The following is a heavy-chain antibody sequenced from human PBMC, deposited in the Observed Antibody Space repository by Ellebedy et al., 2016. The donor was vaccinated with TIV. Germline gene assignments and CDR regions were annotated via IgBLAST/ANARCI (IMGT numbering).Heavy chain of an antibody. Sequence: SETLSLTCAVYGGSFSGYYWSWIRQPPGKGLEWIGEINHSGSTNYNPSLKSRVTISVDTSKNQFSLKLSSVTAADTAVYYCARNIPIYQDCSSTSCYGTPNWFDPWGQGTLVTVSS. D-gene: IGHD2-2*01. J-gene: IGHJ5*02. CDR2: INHSGST. V-gene: IGHV4-34*01. CDR3: ARNIPIYQDCSSTSCYGTPNWFDP. CDR1: GGSFSGYY.